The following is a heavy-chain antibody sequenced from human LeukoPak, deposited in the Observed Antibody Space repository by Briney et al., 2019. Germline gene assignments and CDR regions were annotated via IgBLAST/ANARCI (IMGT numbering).Heavy chain of an antibody. CDR2: IYSGGST. CDR3: ARGYRGSPKAYFDS. D-gene: IGHD1-26*01. J-gene: IGHJ4*02. V-gene: IGHV3-66*01. CDR1: GFTVSYSH. Sequence: GGSVRLSCAASGFTVSYSHMSWVRQAPGKGLEWVSVIYSGGSTQYADSVKGRFTISRDNSKNTLHLQMSSLRADDTAVYYCARGYRGSPKAYFDSWGQGTLVTVSS.